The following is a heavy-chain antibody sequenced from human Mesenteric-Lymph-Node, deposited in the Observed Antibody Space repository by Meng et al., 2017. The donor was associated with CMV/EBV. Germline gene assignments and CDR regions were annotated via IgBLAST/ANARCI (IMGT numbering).Heavy chain of an antibody. V-gene: IGHV3-23*01. Sequence: GGSLRLSCAASGFTFSSYAMSWVRQAPGKGLEWVSAIRGSGGSTYYADSVKGRFTISRDNSKNTLYLQMNSLRAEDTAVYYCATGRDYDILTGYYKDYWGQGTLVTVSS. D-gene: IGHD3-9*01. CDR2: IRGSGGST. J-gene: IGHJ4*02. CDR1: GFTFSSYA. CDR3: ATGRDYDILTGYYKDY.